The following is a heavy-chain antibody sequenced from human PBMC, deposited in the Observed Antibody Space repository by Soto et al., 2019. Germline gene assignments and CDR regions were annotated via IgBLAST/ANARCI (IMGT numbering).Heavy chain of an antibody. Sequence: HPGGSLRLSCTASGFTFGDYAMSWFRQAPGKGLEWVGFIRSKAYGGTTEYAASVKGRFTISRDDSKSIAYLQMNSLKTEDTAVYYCTRDPFDYSNYIRLRFWGQGTLVTVSS. D-gene: IGHD4-4*01. J-gene: IGHJ4*02. CDR1: GFTFGDYA. CDR2: IRSKAYGGTT. V-gene: IGHV3-49*03. CDR3: TRDPFDYSNYIRLRF.